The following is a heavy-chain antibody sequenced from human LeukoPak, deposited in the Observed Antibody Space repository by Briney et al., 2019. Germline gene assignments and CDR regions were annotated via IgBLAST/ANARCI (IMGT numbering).Heavy chain of an antibody. V-gene: IGHV1-46*01. CDR3: ARDGSLQSSGDYFDY. Sequence: ASVKVSCKASGYTFTSYYMHWVRQAPGQGLEWMGIINPSGGSTSYAQKFQGRVTMTRDTSTSTVYMELSSLRSEDTAVYYCARDGSLQSSGDYFDYWGQGTLVIVSS. CDR2: INPSGGST. CDR1: GYTFTSYY. J-gene: IGHJ4*02. D-gene: IGHD1-26*01.